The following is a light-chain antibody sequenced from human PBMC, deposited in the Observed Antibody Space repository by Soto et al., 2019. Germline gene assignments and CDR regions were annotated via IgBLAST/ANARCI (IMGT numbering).Light chain of an antibody. V-gene: IGKV3-11*01. CDR3: QQRSNWAPLT. Sequence: WKQTARTRVVSAGGGATRCCRASQIVSSYLAWYQQKPGQAPRLLIYDASNRATGIPARFSGSGSRTDFNLTISSLEPEYCAVHSCQQRSNWAPLTYGGGTKVDIK. CDR1: QIVSSY. J-gene: IGKJ4*01. CDR2: DAS.